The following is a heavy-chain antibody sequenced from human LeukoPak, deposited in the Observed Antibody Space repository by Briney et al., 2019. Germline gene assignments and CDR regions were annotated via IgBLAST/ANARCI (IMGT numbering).Heavy chain of an antibody. D-gene: IGHD3-10*01. V-gene: IGHV4-59*01. CDR3: ARVEHYYAMDY. CDR1: GGSISSYY. J-gene: IGHJ4*02. Sequence: PSETLSLTCTVSGGSISSYYWTWIRQPPGKGLEWIGYIYYSGSTNYNPSLQSRVSISVDTSENHFSLKLSSVTAADTAVYYCARVEHYYAMDYWGLGTLVTVTS. CDR2: IYYSGST.